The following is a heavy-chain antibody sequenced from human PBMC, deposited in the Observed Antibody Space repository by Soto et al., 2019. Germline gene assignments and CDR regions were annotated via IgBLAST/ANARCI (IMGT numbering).Heavy chain of an antibody. CDR1: GYPVTAYY. CDR3: ARVRLQGYYDSSGLFDY. J-gene: IGHJ4*02. Sequence: QLHLVQSGAVVKKPGASVTVSCSASGYPVTAYYMHWVRQAPGQGLEWMGWISAYNGNTNYAQKLQGRVTMTTDTSTSTAYMELRSLRSDDTAVYYCARVRLQGYYDSSGLFDYWGQGTLVTVSS. V-gene: IGHV1-18*04. CDR2: ISAYNGNT. D-gene: IGHD3-22*01.